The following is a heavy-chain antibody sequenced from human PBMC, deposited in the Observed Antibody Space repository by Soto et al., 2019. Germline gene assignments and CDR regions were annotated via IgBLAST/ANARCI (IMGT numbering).Heavy chain of an antibody. Sequence: SETLSLTCIVSGGSISSYYWSWIRQPPGKGLEWIGYIYYSGSTNYNPSLKSRVTISVDTSENQFSLKLSSVTAADTAVYYCARGYFFLPTDAFDIWGQGTMVTVSS. V-gene: IGHV4-59*01. CDR1: GGSISSYY. CDR3: ARGYFFLPTDAFDI. D-gene: IGHD1-1*01. CDR2: IYYSGST. J-gene: IGHJ3*02.